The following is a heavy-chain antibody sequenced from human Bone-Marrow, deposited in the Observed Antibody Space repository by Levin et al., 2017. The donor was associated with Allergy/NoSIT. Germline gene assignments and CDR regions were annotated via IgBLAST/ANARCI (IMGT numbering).Heavy chain of an antibody. Sequence: GESLKISCAASGYTFSNYGMHWVRQAPGKGLEWVAIIWYDGSNKYYGDSVKGRFTISRDNSKNTLFLQMNSLRAEDTAVYYCARDVDTSELFDCWGQGTLVTVAS. J-gene: IGHJ4*02. D-gene: IGHD3-22*01. CDR2: IWYDGSNK. CDR1: GYTFSNYG. CDR3: ARDVDTSELFDC. V-gene: IGHV3-33*01.